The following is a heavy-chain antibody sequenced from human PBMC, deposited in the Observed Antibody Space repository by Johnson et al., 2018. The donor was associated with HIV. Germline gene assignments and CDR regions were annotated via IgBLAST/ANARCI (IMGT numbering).Heavy chain of an antibody. J-gene: IGHJ3*02. CDR3: AKERQLVRAFDI. V-gene: IGHV3-33*06. D-gene: IGHD6-6*01. CDR1: GFTFNSYG. CDR2: IWYDGSNK. Sequence: QVQLVESGGGVVQPGRSLRLSCAASGFTFNSYGMHWVRQAPGKGLEWVAVIWYDGSNKYYADSVKGRFTVSRDNSKNTLYLQMNSLRPEDTAVYYCAKERQLVRAFDIWAKGQWSPSLQ.